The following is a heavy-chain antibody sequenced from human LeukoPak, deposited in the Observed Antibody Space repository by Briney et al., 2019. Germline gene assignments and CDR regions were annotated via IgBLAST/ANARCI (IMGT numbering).Heavy chain of an antibody. CDR1: GFTFSSYV. D-gene: IGHD2-21*02. V-gene: IGHV3-23*01. Sequence: HPGGSLRLSCAASGFTFSSYVMNWVRQTPGKGLEWVSSISGSGDSTFYADSVKGRFSISRDNSKNTLYLQVNGLRTEDTAVYYCAKDRLLNCRGDCYIFDYWGQGTVVTVSS. CDR3: AKDRLLNCRGDCYIFDY. J-gene: IGHJ4*02. CDR2: ISGSGDST.